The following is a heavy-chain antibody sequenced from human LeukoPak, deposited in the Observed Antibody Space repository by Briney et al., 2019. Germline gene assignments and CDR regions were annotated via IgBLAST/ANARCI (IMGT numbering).Heavy chain of an antibody. Sequence: ASVKVSCKASGYTFTGYYMHWVRQAPGQGLEWMVWINPNSGGTNYAQKFQGRVTMTRDTSISTAYMELSRLRSDDTAVYYCARDLKRAVAGTVLIYWGQGTLVTVSS. D-gene: IGHD6-19*01. CDR3: ARDLKRAVAGTVLIY. J-gene: IGHJ4*02. CDR1: GYTFTGYY. V-gene: IGHV1-2*02. CDR2: INPNSGGT.